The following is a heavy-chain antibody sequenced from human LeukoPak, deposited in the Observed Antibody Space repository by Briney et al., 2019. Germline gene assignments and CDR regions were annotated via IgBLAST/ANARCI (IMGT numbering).Heavy chain of an antibody. V-gene: IGHV5-10-1*01. CDR3: ATGASKVTTDFANY. J-gene: IGHJ4*02. D-gene: IGHD4-17*01. CDR2: IDPSDSYT. Sequence: GESLKISCKGSGYSFTNYWISWVRQMPGKGLEWMGRIDPSDSYTKYSPTFEGHVTISVDKSISTAFLQWNSLKASDSAMYYCATGASKVTTDFANYWGQGTQVAVSS. CDR1: GYSFTNYW.